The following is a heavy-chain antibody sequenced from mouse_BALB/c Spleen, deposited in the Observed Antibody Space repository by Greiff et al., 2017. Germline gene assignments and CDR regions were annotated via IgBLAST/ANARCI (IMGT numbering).Heavy chain of an antibody. CDR2: INSNGGST. V-gene: IGHV5-6-3*01. J-gene: IGHJ4*01. CDR3: ARDAYYGNYDYAMDY. D-gene: IGHD2-10*01. CDR1: GFTFSSYG. Sequence: EVQRVESGGGLVQPGGSLKLSCAASGFTFSSYGMSWVRQTPDKRLELVATINSNGGSTYYPDSVKGRFTISRDNAKNTLYLQMSSLKSEDTAMYYCARDAYYGNYDYAMDYWGQGTSVTVSS.